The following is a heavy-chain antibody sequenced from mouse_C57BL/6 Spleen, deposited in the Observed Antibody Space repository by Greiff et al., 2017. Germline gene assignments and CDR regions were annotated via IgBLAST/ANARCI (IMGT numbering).Heavy chain of an antibody. CDR3: ARGYGSSFYWYFDV. CDR2: IDPSDSET. V-gene: IGHV1-52*01. J-gene: IGHJ1*03. CDR1: GYTFTSYW. Sequence: QVQLQQPGAELVRPGSSVKLSCKASGYTFTSYWMHWVKQRPIQGLEWIGNIDPSDSETHYNQKFKDKATLTVDKSSITAYMQLSSLTSEDSAVYYCARGYGSSFYWYFDVWGTGTTVTVSS. D-gene: IGHD1-1*01.